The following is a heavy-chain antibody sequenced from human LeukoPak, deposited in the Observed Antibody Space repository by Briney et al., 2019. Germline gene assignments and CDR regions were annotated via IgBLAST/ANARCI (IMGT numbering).Heavy chain of an antibody. CDR3: ARAVEWELRNWFDP. CDR1: GYSFNNFW. J-gene: IGHJ5*02. CDR2: INAGNGNT. D-gene: IGHD1-26*01. Sequence: GESLKTSCKGSGYSFNNFWIGWVRQAPGQRLEWMGWINAGNGNTKYSQKFQGRVTITRDTSASTAYMELSSLRSEDTAVYYCARAVEWELRNWFDPWGQGTLVTVSS. V-gene: IGHV1-3*01.